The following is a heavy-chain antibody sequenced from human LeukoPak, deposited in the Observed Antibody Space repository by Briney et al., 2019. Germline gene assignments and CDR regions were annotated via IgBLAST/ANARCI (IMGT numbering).Heavy chain of an antibody. J-gene: IGHJ3*02. CDR2: IYYSGST. CDR3: ARERYDILTGPLKAFDI. D-gene: IGHD3-9*01. Sequence: SETLSLTCSVSGASFSNYYWSWIRQPPGKGLEWIGYIYYSGSTNYNPSLKSRVTISVDTSKNQFSLKLSSVTAADTAVYYCARERYDILTGPLKAFDIWGQGTMVTVSS. V-gene: IGHV4-59*01. CDR1: GASFSNYY.